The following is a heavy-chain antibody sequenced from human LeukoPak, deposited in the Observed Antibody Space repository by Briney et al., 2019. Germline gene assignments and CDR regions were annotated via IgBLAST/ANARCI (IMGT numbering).Heavy chain of an antibody. J-gene: IGHJ4*02. Sequence: GGSLRLSCAASGFTFSSYGMHWVRQAPGKGLEWVAFIRYDGSNKYYADSVKGRFTISRDNSKNTLYLQMNSLRAEDTAVYYCAKAPTLHSGSSTSPFDYWGQGTLVTVSS. CDR2: IRYDGSNK. D-gene: IGHD1-26*01. CDR3: AKAPTLHSGSSTSPFDY. V-gene: IGHV3-30*02. CDR1: GFTFSSYG.